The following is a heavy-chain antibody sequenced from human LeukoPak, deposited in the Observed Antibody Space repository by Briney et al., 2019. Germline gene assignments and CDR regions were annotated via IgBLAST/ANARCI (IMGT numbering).Heavy chain of an antibody. J-gene: IGHJ1*01. CDR3: ARVIQLPNEYFQH. D-gene: IGHD2-2*01. CDR1: GGTFSSYA. CDR2: IIPIFGTA. Sequence: ASVKVSCKASGGTFSSYAISWVRRAPGQGLEWMGGIIPIFGTANYAQKFQGRVTITADESTSTAYMELSSLRSEDTAVYYCARVIQLPNEYFQHWGQGTLVTVSS. V-gene: IGHV1-69*13.